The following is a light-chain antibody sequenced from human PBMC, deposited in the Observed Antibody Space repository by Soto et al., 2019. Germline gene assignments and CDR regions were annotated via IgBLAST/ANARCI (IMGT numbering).Light chain of an antibody. CDR1: SSDVGGYNY. CDR3: SSYAGSNNFDV. CDR2: EVS. Sequence: QSARTQPPSASGSPGQSVTISCTGTSSDVGGYNYVSWYQQHPGKAPKLMIYEVSKRPSGVPDRFSGSKSGNTASLTVSGLQAEDEADYYCSSYAGSNNFDVFGTGTKVTVL. V-gene: IGLV2-8*01. J-gene: IGLJ1*01.